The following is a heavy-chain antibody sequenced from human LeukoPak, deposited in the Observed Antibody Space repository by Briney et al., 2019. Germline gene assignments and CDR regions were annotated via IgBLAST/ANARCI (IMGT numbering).Heavy chain of an antibody. CDR2: INHSGST. Sequence: SETLSLTCAVYGGSFSGYYWSWIRQPPGKGLEWIGEINHSGSTNYNPSLKSRVTISVDTSKNQFSLKLSSVTAADTAVYYCARGTHGELDYWGQGTLVTVSS. V-gene: IGHV4-34*01. CDR3: ARGTHGELDY. D-gene: IGHD4-17*01. CDR1: GGSFSGYY. J-gene: IGHJ4*02.